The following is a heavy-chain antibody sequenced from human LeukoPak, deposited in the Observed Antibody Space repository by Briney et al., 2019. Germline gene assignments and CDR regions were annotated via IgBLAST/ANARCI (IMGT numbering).Heavy chain of an antibody. Sequence: GGSLRLSCAASGFTVSSNYMSWVRQAPGKGLEWVSGITPNGGSTYYADSVKGRFTISRDNSKNTVYLQMNSLRVEDTAAYYCASGITGPWGQGTLVIVSS. CDR2: ITPNGGST. CDR3: ASGITGP. CDR1: GFTVSSNY. J-gene: IGHJ5*02. V-gene: IGHV3-23*01. D-gene: IGHD1-20*01.